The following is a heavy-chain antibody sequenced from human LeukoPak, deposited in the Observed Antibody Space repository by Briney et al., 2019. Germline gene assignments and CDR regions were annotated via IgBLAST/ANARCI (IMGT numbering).Heavy chain of an antibody. CDR1: GGSFSGYY. Sequence: SETLSLTCAVYGGSFSGYYWSWIRQPPGKGLEWIGEINHSGSTNHNPSLKSRVTTSVDTSKNQFSLKLSSVTAADTAAYYCARNKSGYSSSSWYFDLWGRGTLVTVSS. CDR2: INHSGST. CDR3: ARNKSGYSSSSWYFDL. J-gene: IGHJ2*01. V-gene: IGHV4-34*01. D-gene: IGHD6-13*01.